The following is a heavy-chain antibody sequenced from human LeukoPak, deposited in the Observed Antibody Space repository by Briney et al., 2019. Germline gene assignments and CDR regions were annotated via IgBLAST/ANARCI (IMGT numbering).Heavy chain of an antibody. CDR2: FSGSGGST. CDR1: GFTFSSYA. Sequence: GGSLRLSCAASGFTFSSYAMSWVRQAPGKGLEWVSVFSGSGGSTYYADSVKGRFTISRDNSKNTLYLQMNSLRADDTAIYYCARNQQLGGHSYYYYGMDVWGQGTTVTVSS. D-gene: IGHD3-10*01. V-gene: IGHV3-23*01. CDR3: ARNQQLGGHSYYYYGMDV. J-gene: IGHJ6*02.